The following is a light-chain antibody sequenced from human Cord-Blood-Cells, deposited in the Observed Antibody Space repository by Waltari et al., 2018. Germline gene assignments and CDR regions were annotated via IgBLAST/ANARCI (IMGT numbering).Light chain of an antibody. J-gene: IGLJ3*02. V-gene: IGLV2-8*01. CDR3: SSYAGSNNLV. CDR1: SSDVGGYNY. Sequence: QSALTQPPSASGSPGQSVTISCTGTSSDVGGYNYVPWYQQHPGKAPTLMSSEVSKRPSGVPDRFSGSKSGNTASLTVSGLQAEDEADYYCSSYAGSNNLVFGGGTKLTVL. CDR2: EVS.